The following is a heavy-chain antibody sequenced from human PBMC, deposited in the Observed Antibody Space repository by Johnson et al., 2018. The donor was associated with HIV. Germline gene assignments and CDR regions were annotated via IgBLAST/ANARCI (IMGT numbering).Heavy chain of an antibody. J-gene: IGHJ3*02. V-gene: IGHV3-20*04. Sequence: VQLVESGGGLVQPGGSLRLSCAASGFTFSSYATSWVRQAPGKGLEWVSGINWNGATTGYADSVQGRFTISRDNAKKSLYLQVNSLRGEDQALYYCARDVKYYDSSGYYSDAFDIWGQGTLVTVSS. CDR3: ARDVKYYDSSGYYSDAFDI. CDR1: GFTFSSYA. CDR2: INWNGATT. D-gene: IGHD3-22*01.